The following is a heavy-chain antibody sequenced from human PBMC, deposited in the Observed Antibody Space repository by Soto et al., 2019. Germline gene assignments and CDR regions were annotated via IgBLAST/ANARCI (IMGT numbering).Heavy chain of an antibody. J-gene: IGHJ4*02. D-gene: IGHD3-16*01. CDR3: ARTAPMDAGDKYYYDF. V-gene: IGHV1-69*13. Sequence: SGQVSCKNSGGTFSTFGISWGRQAPGQGLEWMGGIIPFFGTAEYSQKFEDRITITADESTNTVYMDLRSLTSEDTAIYYCARTAPMDAGDKYYYDFWGQGAPVTVSS. CDR1: GGTFSTFG. CDR2: IIPFFGTA.